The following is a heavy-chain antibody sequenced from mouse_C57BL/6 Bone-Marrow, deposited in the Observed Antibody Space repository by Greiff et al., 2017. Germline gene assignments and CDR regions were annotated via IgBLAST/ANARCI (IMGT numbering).Heavy chain of an antibody. D-gene: IGHD1-1*01. CDR2: IWTGGGT. CDR1: GFSLTSYA. CDR3: ARNKAPHYYGSSYFDY. J-gene: IGHJ2*01. Sequence: VMLVESGPGLVAPSQSLSITCTVSGFSLTSYAISWVRQPPGKGLEWLGVIWTGGGTNYNSALKSRLSISKDNSKSQVFLKMNSLQTDDTARYYCARNKAPHYYGSSYFDYGGQGTTLTVAS. V-gene: IGHV2-9-1*01.